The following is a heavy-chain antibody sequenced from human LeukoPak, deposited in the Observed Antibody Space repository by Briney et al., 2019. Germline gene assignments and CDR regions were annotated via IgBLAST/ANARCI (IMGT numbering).Heavy chain of an antibody. J-gene: IGHJ4*02. CDR3: ARGDYWSGYYTGLY. CDR1: GFTVTTNY. CDR2: IYSGGST. D-gene: IGHD3-3*01. V-gene: IGHV3-53*04. Sequence: GESLRLSCAASGFTVTTNYMSWVRQAPGKGLEWVSVIYSGGSTYYADSVKGRFTISRHNSKNTLYLQMDSLRDEDTAVYYCARGDYWSGYYTGLYWGQGTLVTVSS.